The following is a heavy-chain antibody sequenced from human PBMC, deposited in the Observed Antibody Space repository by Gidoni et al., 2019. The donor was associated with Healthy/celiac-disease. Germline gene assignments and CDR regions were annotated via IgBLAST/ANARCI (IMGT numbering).Heavy chain of an antibody. Sequence: QVQLVQSGAEVKKPGASVKVSCKASGYTFTRYYMHWVRQAPGQGLEWMVIINPSGGSTSYAQKFQGRVTMTRDTSTSTVYMELSSLRSEDTAVYYCARDREGQWLVHGGSLTFDYWGQGTLVTVSS. CDR2: INPSGGST. V-gene: IGHV1-46*01. D-gene: IGHD6-19*01. CDR1: GYTFTRYY. J-gene: IGHJ4*02. CDR3: ARDREGQWLVHGGSLTFDY.